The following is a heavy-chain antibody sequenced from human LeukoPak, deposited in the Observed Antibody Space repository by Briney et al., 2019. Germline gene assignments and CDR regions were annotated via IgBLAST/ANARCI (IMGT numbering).Heavy chain of an antibody. J-gene: IGHJ4*02. CDR3: ATYYEWDYYFDY. CDR1: GGSISSSSYY. CDR2: IYYSGST. Sequence: SETLSLTCTVSGGSISSSSYYWGWIRQPPGKGLEWIGSIYYSGSTYYNPSLKSRVTISVDTSKNQFSLKLSSVTAADTAVYYCATYYEWDYYFDYWGQGTLVTVSS. D-gene: IGHD3-22*01. V-gene: IGHV4-39*01.